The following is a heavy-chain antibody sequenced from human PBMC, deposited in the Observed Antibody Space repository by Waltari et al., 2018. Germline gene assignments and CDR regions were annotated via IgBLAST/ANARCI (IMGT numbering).Heavy chain of an antibody. CDR1: GGSFSGYY. CDR2: SNHSGST. CDR3: ARGHDFWSGYHFDY. Sequence: QVQLQQWGAGLLKPSETLSLTCAVYGGSFSGYYWSWIRQPPGKGLEWIGESNHSGSTNYNPSLKSRVTISVDTSKNQFSLKLSSVTAADTAVYYCARGHDFWSGYHFDYWGQGTLVTVSS. V-gene: IGHV4-34*01. D-gene: IGHD3-3*01. J-gene: IGHJ4*02.